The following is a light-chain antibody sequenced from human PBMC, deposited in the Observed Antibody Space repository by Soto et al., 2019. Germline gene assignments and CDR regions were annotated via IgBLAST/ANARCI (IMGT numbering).Light chain of an antibody. CDR2: SAS. CDR3: QHLISYPPMNT. V-gene: IGKV1-9*01. Sequence: DIQLTQSPSFLSASVGDTVTITCRASQGISSYLAWYQQKPGKAPKLLIYSASTLQSGVPSRFSGSRSVTEFSLTISSLQPEDFATYYCQHLISYPPMNTFWQGTNLDIK. CDR1: QGISSY. J-gene: IGKJ2*01.